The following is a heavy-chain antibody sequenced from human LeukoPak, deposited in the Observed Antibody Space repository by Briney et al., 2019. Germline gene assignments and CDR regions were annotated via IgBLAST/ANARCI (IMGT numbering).Heavy chain of an antibody. Sequence: SGGSLRLSCAASGFTVSSNYMSWVRQAPGKGLEWVSVIYSGGSTYYADSVKGRFTISRDNSKNRLYLKMNSLRAEDTAVYYCAREGYSYGNGWGAFDIWGQGTMVTVSS. CDR3: AREGYSYGNGWGAFDI. J-gene: IGHJ3*02. CDR1: GFTVSSNY. D-gene: IGHD5-18*01. CDR2: IYSGGST. V-gene: IGHV3-66*01.